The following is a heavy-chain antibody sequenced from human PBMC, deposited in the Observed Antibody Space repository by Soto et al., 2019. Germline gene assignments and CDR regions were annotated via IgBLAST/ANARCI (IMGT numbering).Heavy chain of an antibody. V-gene: IGHV5-51*01. Sequence: GESLKISCKGSGYSFTSYWIGWVRQMPGKGLEWMGIIYPGDSDTRYSPSFQGQVTISADKSISTAYLQWSSLKASDTAMYYWARPHEYSGYDSPFDYWGQGTLVTVSS. CDR3: ARPHEYSGYDSPFDY. D-gene: IGHD5-12*01. CDR2: IYPGDSDT. CDR1: GYSFTSYW. J-gene: IGHJ4*02.